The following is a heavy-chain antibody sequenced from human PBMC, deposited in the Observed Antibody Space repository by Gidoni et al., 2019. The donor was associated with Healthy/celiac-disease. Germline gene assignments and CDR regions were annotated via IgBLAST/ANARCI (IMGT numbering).Heavy chain of an antibody. CDR1: GYSFTSYW. CDR2: IYPGDSDT. CDR3: ARTYYDFWSGYFLFWDI. Sequence: EVQLVQSGAEVKQPGESLKISCTGSGYSFTSYWIGWVRQMPGKGLEWMGIIYPGDSDTRYSPSFQGQVTISADKSISTAYLQWSSLKASDTAMYYCARTYYDFWSGYFLFWDIWGQGTMVTVSS. D-gene: IGHD3-3*01. J-gene: IGHJ3*02. V-gene: IGHV5-51*01.